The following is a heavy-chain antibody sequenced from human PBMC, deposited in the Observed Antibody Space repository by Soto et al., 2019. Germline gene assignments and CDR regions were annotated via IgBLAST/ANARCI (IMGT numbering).Heavy chain of an antibody. Sequence: ASVKVSCKASGGTFSSYAISWVRQAPGQGLEWMGGIIPIFGTANYAQKFQGRVTITADEPTSTAYMELSSLRSEDTAVYYCARVRYQLELNYGMDVWGQGTTVTVSS. J-gene: IGHJ6*02. CDR3: ARVRYQLELNYGMDV. CDR1: GGTFSSYA. CDR2: IIPIFGTA. V-gene: IGHV1-69*13. D-gene: IGHD1-7*01.